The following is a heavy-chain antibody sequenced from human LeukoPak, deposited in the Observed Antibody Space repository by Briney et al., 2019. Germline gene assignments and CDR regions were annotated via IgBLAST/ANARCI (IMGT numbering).Heavy chain of an antibody. Sequence: GESLKISCKGSGYSFTNYWIGWVRQMPGKGLEWMGIVYPGDSGTRYSPSFQGQVTISADKSISTAYLQWSSLKASDTAMYCCAREAAGGKFDYWGQGTLVTVSS. CDR2: VYPGDSGT. V-gene: IGHV5-51*01. D-gene: IGHD3-16*01. CDR1: GYSFTNYW. J-gene: IGHJ4*02. CDR3: AREAAGGKFDY.